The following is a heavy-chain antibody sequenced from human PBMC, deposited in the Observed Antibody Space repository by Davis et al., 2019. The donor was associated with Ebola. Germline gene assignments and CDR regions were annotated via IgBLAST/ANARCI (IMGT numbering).Heavy chain of an antibody. CDR3: ARDLVVAVAGAMTYYYYGMDV. CDR2: IKQDGSEK. V-gene: IGHV3-7*01. J-gene: IGHJ6*02. CDR1: GFTFSSYS. Sequence: GESLKISCAASGFTFSSYSMNWVRQAPGKGLEWVANIKQDGSEKYYVDSVKGRFTISRDNAKNSLYLQMNSLRAEDTTVYYCARDLVVAVAGAMTYYYYGMDVWGQGTTVTVSS. D-gene: IGHD6-19*01.